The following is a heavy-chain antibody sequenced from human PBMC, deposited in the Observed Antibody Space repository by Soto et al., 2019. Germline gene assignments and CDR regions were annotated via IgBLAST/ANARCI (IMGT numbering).Heavy chain of an antibody. CDR1: GYTFTAYY. Sequence: QVHLVQSGAEVREPGASVKVSCKTSGYTFTAYYIHWVRQAPGQGLECMGWVNPKSGGTEFSRKFRGRVTMTSATSSSTAEMQVGRLTSDDTVVYCWARSGEGWQQLDIWGQGNLVSVSS. V-gene: IGHV1-2*02. CDR3: ARSGEGWQQLDI. J-gene: IGHJ4*02. CDR2: VNPKSGGT. D-gene: IGHD3-3*01.